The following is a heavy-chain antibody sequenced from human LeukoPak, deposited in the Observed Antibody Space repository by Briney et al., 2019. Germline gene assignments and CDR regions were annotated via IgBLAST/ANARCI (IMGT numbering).Heavy chain of an antibody. CDR1: GGSISSYY. CDR3: ARDAYDFWSGRTLDY. V-gene: IGHV4-59*01. Sequence: SETLSLTCTVSGGSISSYYWSWIRQPPGKGLEWIGYIYYSGSTNYNPSLKSRVTISVDTSKNQFSLKLSSVTAADTAVYYCARDAYDFWSGRTLDYWGQGTLVTVSS. D-gene: IGHD3-3*01. CDR2: IYYSGST. J-gene: IGHJ4*02.